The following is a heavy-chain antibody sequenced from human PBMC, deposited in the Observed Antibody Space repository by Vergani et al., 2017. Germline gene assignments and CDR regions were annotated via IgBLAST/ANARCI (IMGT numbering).Heavy chain of an antibody. CDR3: AKDVRDYNLGSGTYSTTFDY. CDR1: GYSFSNHY. V-gene: IGHV1-46*03. D-gene: IGHD3-10*01. CDR2: INPQNGGT. J-gene: IGHJ4*02. Sequence: QVQLVQSGAEVKKPGASVRVSCKASGYSFSNHYIHWVRQAPGQGLEWMGIINPQNGGTTYAQKFEGRVNMTEETSTNTIFLELSSLRSEDTAVYFCAKDVRDYNLGSGTYSTTFDYWGQGTLVTVSS.